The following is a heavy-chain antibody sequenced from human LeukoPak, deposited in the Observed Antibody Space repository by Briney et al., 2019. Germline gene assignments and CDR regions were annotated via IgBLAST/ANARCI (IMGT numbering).Heavy chain of an antibody. D-gene: IGHD1-1*01. J-gene: IGHJ4*02. V-gene: IGHV4-34*01. CDR1: GGSFSGYY. Sequence: SEPLSLTCAVYGGSFSGYYWSWIRQPPGKGLEWIGEINHSGSTNYNPSLKSRVTISVDTSKNQFSLKLSSVTAADTAVYYCARGGRKRTVPQPVDYWGQGTLVTVSS. CDR3: ARGGRKRTVPQPVDY. CDR2: INHSGST.